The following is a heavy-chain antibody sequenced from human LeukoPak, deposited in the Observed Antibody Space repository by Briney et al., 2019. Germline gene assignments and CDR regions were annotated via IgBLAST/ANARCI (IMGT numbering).Heavy chain of an antibody. CDR1: GGSISSSNW. Sequence: PSETLSLTCAVSGGSISSSNWWSWVRQPPGKGLEWIGEIYHSGSTNYNPPLKSRVTISVDKSKNQFSLKLSSVTAADTAVYYCARDQGIYYDSSGYSYWGQGTLVTVSS. CDR2: IYHSGST. V-gene: IGHV4-4*02. CDR3: ARDQGIYYDSSGYSY. D-gene: IGHD3-22*01. J-gene: IGHJ4*02.